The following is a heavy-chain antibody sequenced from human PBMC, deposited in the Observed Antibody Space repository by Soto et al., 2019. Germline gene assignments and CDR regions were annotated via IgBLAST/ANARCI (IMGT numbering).Heavy chain of an antibody. CDR1: GFTFSSYW. J-gene: IGHJ6*02. CDR3: ARAMVRGVIDLYGMDV. D-gene: IGHD3-10*01. V-gene: IGHV3-74*01. Sequence: TGGSRRLSCAASGFTFSSYWMHWVRQAPGKGLVWVSRINSDGSSTSYADSVKGRFTISRDNAKNTLYLQMNSLRAEDTAVYYCARAMVRGVIDLYGMDVWGQGTTVTVSS. CDR2: INSDGSST.